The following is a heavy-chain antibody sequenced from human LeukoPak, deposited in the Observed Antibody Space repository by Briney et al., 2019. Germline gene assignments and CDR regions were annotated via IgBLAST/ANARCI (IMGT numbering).Heavy chain of an antibody. D-gene: IGHD3-10*01. CDR2: ISYDGSNK. CDR3: ARAFGELSWFDP. Sequence: GGSLRLSCAASGFTFSSYGMHWVRQAPGKGLEWVAVISYDGSNKYYADSVKGRFTISRDNSKNTLYLQMNSLRAEDTAVYYCARAFGELSWFDPWGQGTLVTVSS. J-gene: IGHJ5*02. V-gene: IGHV3-30*03. CDR1: GFTFSSYG.